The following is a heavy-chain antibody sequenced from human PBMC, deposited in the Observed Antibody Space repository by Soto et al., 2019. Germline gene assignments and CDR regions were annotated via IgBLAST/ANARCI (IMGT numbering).Heavy chain of an antibody. CDR2: IYPGDSDT. CDR3: ARRGYNNPYYYYYGMDV. Sequence: PGESLKISCKGSGYSFTSYWIGWVRQMPGKGLEWMGIIYPGDSDTRYSPSFQGQVTISADKSISTAYLQWSSLKASDTAMYYCARRGYNNPYYYYYGMDVWGQGTTVTVSS. V-gene: IGHV5-51*01. CDR1: GYSFTSYW. J-gene: IGHJ6*02. D-gene: IGHD5-18*01.